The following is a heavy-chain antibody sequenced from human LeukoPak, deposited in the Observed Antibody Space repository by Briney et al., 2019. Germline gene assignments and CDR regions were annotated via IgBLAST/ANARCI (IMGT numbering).Heavy chain of an antibody. CDR3: ARHLWLSGNDY. J-gene: IGHJ4*02. Sequence: GGSLRLSCAASGFTFDDYDMHWVRQAPGKGLEWVSGISWNSGRIGYADSVKGRFTISRDNAKNSLYLQMNNLRAEDTAVYYCARHLWLSGNDYWGQGTLVTVSS. CDR2: ISWNSGRI. D-gene: IGHD5-18*01. V-gene: IGHV3-9*01. CDR1: GFTFDDYD.